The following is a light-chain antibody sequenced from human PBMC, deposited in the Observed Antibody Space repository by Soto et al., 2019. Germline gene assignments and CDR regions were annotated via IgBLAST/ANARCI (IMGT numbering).Light chain of an antibody. V-gene: IGLV2-14*02. CDR3: SSYTTGSSVYV. J-gene: IGLJ1*01. Sequence: QSVLTQPASVSGSPGQSITISCTGTRSYVGNYNLVSWYQQHPGKAPKLMIYEGSKRPSGVSNRFSGSKSGNTASLTISGLQAEDEADYFCSSYTTGSSVYVFGSGTKVTVL. CDR2: EGS. CDR1: RSYVGNYNL.